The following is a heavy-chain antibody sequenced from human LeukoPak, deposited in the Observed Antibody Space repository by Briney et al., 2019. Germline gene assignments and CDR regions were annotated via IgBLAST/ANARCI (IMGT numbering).Heavy chain of an antibody. D-gene: IGHD3-3*01. CDR2: FDPEDGET. CDR3: ARSTIFGVVTSAYYWFDP. CDR1: GYTLTELS. J-gene: IGHJ5*02. V-gene: IGHV1-24*01. Sequence: ASVKVSCKVSGYTLTELSMHWVRQAPGKGLEWMGGFDPEDGETIYAQKFQGRVTMTEDTSTDTAYMELSSLRSEDTAVYYCARSTIFGVVTSAYYWFDPWGQGTLVTVSS.